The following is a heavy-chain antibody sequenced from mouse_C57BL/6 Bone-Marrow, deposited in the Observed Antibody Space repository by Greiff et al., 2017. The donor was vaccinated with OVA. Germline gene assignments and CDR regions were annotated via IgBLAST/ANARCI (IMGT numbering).Heavy chain of an antibody. CDR2: IHPNSGST. Sequence: VQLQQPGAELVKPGASVKLSCKASGYTFTSYWMHWVKQRPGQGLEWIGMIHPNSGSTNYNEKFKSKATLTVDKSSSTAYMQLSSLTSEDSAVYYCARDGNYYYGSSYGYFDVWGTGTTVTVSS. J-gene: IGHJ1*03. D-gene: IGHD1-1*01. V-gene: IGHV1-64*01. CDR1: GYTFTSYW. CDR3: ARDGNYYYGSSYGYFDV.